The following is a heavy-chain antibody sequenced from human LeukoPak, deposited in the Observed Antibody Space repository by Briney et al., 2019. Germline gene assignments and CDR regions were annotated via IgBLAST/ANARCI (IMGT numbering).Heavy chain of an antibody. CDR3: SRGKSYDSSGYYSN. J-gene: IGHJ4*02. CDR2: IYPGDSDT. D-gene: IGHD3-22*01. CDR1: GYSFTTYW. V-gene: IGHV5-51*01. Sequence: GESLKISCKASGYSFTTYWIGWVRQMPGKALEWIGIIYPGDSDTRYSPSFQGHVTISADKSISTAYLQWSSLKASDTAMYYCSRGKSYDSSGYYSNWGQGTPVTVSS.